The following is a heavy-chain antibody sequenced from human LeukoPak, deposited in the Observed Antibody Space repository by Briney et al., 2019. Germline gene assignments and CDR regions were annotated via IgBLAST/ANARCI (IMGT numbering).Heavy chain of an antibody. CDR2: IYPGDSDT. V-gene: IGHV5-51*01. Sequence: KSGASLQISCQGSGYSFTSYWIGWVRQLPGKGLEWMGIIYPGDSDTRYSPSFQGQVTISADKSISTAYLQWSSLKASDTAMYYCARQTHDYSNYHFDYWGQGTLVTVSS. CDR3: ARQTHDYSNYHFDY. CDR1: GYSFTSYW. J-gene: IGHJ4*02. D-gene: IGHD4-11*01.